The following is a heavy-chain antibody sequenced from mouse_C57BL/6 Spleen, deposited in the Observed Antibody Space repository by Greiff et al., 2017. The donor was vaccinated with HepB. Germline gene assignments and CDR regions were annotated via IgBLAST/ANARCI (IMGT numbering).Heavy chain of an antibody. CDR2: IDPEDGDT. J-gene: IGHJ2*01. V-gene: IGHV14-1*01. CDR1: GFNIKDYY. D-gene: IGHD1-1*01. Sequence: VHVKQSGAELVRPGASVKLSCTASGFNIKDYYMHWVKQRPEQGLEWIGRIDPEDGDTEYAPKFQGKATMTADTSSNTAYLQLSSLTSEDTAVYYCTTYNYGSSFFDYWGQGTTLTVSS. CDR3: TTYNYGSSFFDY.